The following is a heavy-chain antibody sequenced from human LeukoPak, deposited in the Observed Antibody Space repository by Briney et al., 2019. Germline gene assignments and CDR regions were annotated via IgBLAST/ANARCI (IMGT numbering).Heavy chain of an antibody. CDR1: GYSFTSYW. D-gene: IGHD6-13*01. Sequence: GESLKISCQGSGYSFTSYWIGWVRQMPGKGLEWMGIIYPGDSDTRYSPSFQGQVTISADKSISTAYLQWSSLKASDTAMYYCARDSSRWNGEIDYWGQGTLVTVSS. J-gene: IGHJ4*02. CDR2: IYPGDSDT. V-gene: IGHV5-51*01. CDR3: ARDSSRWNGEIDY.